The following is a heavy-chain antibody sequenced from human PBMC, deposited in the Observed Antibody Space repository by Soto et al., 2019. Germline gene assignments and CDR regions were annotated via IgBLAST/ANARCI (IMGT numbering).Heavy chain of an antibody. V-gene: IGHV3-72*01. J-gene: IGHJ4*02. CDR1: GFTFSDHY. Sequence: EVQVVESGGGLVQPGGSLRLSCAASGFTFSDHYMDWVRQAAGKGLEWVGRIKNKANSYNTEYAASVKGRFTISRDDATNSLYLQMNSLKAEDTAVYYCARVRLGVHTRYLDYWGQGTLVTVSS. D-gene: IGHD3-10*01. CDR3: ARVRLGVHTRYLDY. CDR2: IKNKANSYNT.